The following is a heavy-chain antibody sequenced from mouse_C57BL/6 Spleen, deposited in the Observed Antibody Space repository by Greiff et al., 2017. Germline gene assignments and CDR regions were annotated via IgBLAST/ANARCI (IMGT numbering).Heavy chain of an antibody. CDR2: INPNNGGT. Sequence: EVQLQQSGPELVKPGASVKIPCKASGYTFTDYNMDWVKQSHGKSLEWIGDINPNNGGTIYNQKFKGKATLTVDKSSSTAYMELRSLTSEDTAVYYCARYDSNYDAMDYWGQGTSVTVSS. CDR1: GYTFTDYN. J-gene: IGHJ4*01. V-gene: IGHV1-18*01. CDR3: ARYDSNYDAMDY. D-gene: IGHD2-5*01.